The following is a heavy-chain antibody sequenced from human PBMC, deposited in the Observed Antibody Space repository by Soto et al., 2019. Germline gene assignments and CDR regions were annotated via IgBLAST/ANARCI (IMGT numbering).Heavy chain of an antibody. CDR3: ATGLPRGYDFGDLSFDY. CDR2: IIPIFGTA. D-gene: IGHD5-12*01. CDR1: GGTFSSYA. V-gene: IGHV1-69*01. Sequence: QVQLVQSGAEVKKPGSSVKVSCKASGGTFSSYAISWVRQAPGQGLEWMGAIIPIFGTANYAQKFQGRVTITADESTSTAYMELSSLRSEDTAVYYCATGLPRGYDFGDLSFDYWGQGTLVTVSS. J-gene: IGHJ4*02.